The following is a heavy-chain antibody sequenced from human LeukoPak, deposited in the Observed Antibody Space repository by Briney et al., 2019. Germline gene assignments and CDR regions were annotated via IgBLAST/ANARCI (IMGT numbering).Heavy chain of an antibody. J-gene: IGHJ4*02. Sequence: ASVTVSCKASGYTFTNYGITWERQAPGQGLEWMGWISAYNGNTNYAQKLQGRVTMTTDTSTSTAYMELRSLRSDDAAVYYCARAGYDSSGYHTGYWGQGTLVTVSS. CDR3: ARAGYDSSGYHTGY. D-gene: IGHD3-22*01. V-gene: IGHV1-18*01. CDR2: ISAYNGNT. CDR1: GYTFTNYG.